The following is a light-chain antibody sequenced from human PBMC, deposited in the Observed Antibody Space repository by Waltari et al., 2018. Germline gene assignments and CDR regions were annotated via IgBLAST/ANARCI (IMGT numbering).Light chain of an antibody. Sequence: QSALTQPASVSGSPGQSITISCTGTRSDVGSYNLVSWYQQHPGKAPKLMIYEGSKRPSGVSNRFSGSKSGNTASLTISGLQAEDEADYYCCSYAGSSWVFGGGTKLTVL. V-gene: IGLV2-23*01. CDR1: RSDVGSYNL. CDR3: CSYAGSSWV. CDR2: EGS. J-gene: IGLJ3*02.